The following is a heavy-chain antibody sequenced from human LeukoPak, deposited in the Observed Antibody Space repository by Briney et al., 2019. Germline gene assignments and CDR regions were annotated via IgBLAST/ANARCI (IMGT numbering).Heavy chain of an antibody. CDR1: DFGSQH. J-gene: IGHJ4*02. CDR3: ARGGYSSGLDY. V-gene: IGHV3-74*01. CDR2: VSTDGIGT. D-gene: IGHD6-19*01. Sequence: GGSLRLSCVASDFGSQHMHWVRQAPGKGLVWVSRVSTDGIGTAYADSVKGRFTISRDNAKNTVYLQMNSLRAEDTAVYYCARGGYSSGLDYWGQGTLVTVSS.